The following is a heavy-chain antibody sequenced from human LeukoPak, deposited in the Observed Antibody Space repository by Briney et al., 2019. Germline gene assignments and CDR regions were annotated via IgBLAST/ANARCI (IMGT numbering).Heavy chain of an antibody. V-gene: IGHV4-4*07. J-gene: IGHJ4*02. CDR1: GGSISSYY. CDR3: ARGWVWGSYRYLDY. CDR2: IYTSGST. Sequence: SPTLSLPCTVSGGSISSYYWSGIRQPAGKGLEWVGRIYTSGSTNYHPSLKSRGTMSVDTSKNQFFLKLSAVTAADTAFYYGARGWVWGSYRYLDYWGQGTLVTVSS. D-gene: IGHD3-16*02.